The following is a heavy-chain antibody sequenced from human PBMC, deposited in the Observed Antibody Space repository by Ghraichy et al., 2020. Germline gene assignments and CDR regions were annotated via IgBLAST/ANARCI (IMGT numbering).Heavy chain of an antibody. D-gene: IGHD6-19*01. Sequence: LRLSCTASGGSVSSGSYYWSWIRQPPGKRLEWIGYIYYSGSTNYNPSLKSRVTISVDTSKNQFSLKLSFVTAADTAVYYCARGSQWLAPDYWGQGTLVTVSS. CDR1: GGSVSSGSYY. CDR2: IYYSGST. V-gene: IGHV4-61*01. J-gene: IGHJ4*02. CDR3: ARGSQWLAPDY.